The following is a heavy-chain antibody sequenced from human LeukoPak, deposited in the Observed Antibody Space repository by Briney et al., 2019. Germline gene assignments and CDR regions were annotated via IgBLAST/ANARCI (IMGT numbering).Heavy chain of an antibody. Sequence: PGRSLRPSCAASGFTFSSYGMHWVRQAPGKGLEWVAVISYDGSNKYYADSVKGRFTISRDNSKNTLYLQMNSLRAEDTAVYYCAMVPYDSSGYSVPWGQGTLVTVSS. CDR2: ISYDGSNK. V-gene: IGHV3-30*03. D-gene: IGHD3-22*01. J-gene: IGHJ5*02. CDR3: AMVPYDSSGYSVP. CDR1: GFTFSSYG.